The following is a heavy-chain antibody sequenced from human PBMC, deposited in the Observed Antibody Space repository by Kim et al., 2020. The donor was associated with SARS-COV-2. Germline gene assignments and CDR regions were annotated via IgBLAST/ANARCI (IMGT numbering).Heavy chain of an antibody. Sequence: YADSGKGRFTISRDNSKNTLYLQMNSLRAEDTAVYYCAKETGLVRGVKAYWGQGTLVTVSS. J-gene: IGHJ4*02. V-gene: IGHV3-23*01. CDR3: AKETGLVRGVKAY. D-gene: IGHD3-10*01.